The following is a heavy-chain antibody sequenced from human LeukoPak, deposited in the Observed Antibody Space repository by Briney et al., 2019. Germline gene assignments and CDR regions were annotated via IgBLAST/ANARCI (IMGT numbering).Heavy chain of an antibody. V-gene: IGHV4-34*01. Sequence: PSETLSLTCAVYGVSFSGYYWSWIRQPPGKGLEWIGEINHSGSTNYNPSLKSRVTISVDTSKNQFSLKLSSVTAADTAVYYCARGRRAGRKTIDYWGQGTLVTVSS. CDR2: INHSGST. J-gene: IGHJ4*02. CDR1: GVSFSGYY. CDR3: ARGRRAGRKTIDY. D-gene: IGHD1-14*01.